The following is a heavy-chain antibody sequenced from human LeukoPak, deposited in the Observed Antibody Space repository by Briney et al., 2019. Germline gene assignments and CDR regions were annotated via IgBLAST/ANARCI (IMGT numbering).Heavy chain of an antibody. D-gene: IGHD6-19*01. CDR3: ARDQIAVAGGVGYGMDV. Sequence: GRSLRLSCAASGFTFSSYAMHWVRQAPGKGLEWVAVIPYDGSNKYYADSVKGRFTISRDNSKNTLYLQMNSLRAEDTAVYYCARDQIAVAGGVGYGMDVWGQGTTVTVSS. J-gene: IGHJ6*02. CDR1: GFTFSSYA. CDR2: IPYDGSNK. V-gene: IGHV3-30-3*01.